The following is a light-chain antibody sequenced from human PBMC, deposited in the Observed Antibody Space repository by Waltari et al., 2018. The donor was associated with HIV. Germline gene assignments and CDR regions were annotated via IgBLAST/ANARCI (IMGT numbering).Light chain of an antibody. Sequence: QSALTQPASVSGSPGQSITISCTGTSSDVGGYTYVSWYQQHPGKAPKFMIYEVSNRPSGVSKRFSGSKSGNTASLTISGLQAEDEADYYCSSYTSTSTGVFGTGTMVTVL. CDR1: SSDVGGYTY. V-gene: IGLV2-14*01. CDR2: EVS. CDR3: SSYTSTSTGV. J-gene: IGLJ1*01.